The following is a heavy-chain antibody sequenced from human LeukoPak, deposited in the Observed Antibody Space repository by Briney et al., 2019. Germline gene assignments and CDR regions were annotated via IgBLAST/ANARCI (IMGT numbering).Heavy chain of an antibody. CDR2: INPNSGGT. D-gene: IGHD6-13*01. CDR3: ARGLPRIAAAGTRSWFDP. V-gene: IGHV1-2*02. CDR1: GYTFTGYY. J-gene: IGHJ5*02. Sequence: ASVKVSCKASGYTFTGYYMHWVRQAPGQRLEWMGWINPNSGGTNYAQKFQGRVTMTRDTSISTAYMELSRLRSDDTAVYYCARGLPRIAAAGTRSWFDPWGQGTLVTVSS.